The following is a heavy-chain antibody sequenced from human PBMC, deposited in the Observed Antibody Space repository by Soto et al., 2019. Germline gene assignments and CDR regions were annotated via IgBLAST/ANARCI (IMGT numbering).Heavy chain of an antibody. CDR3: ARGRASGSYYPLDY. Sequence: ASVKVSCKASGNTFTSYDINWVRQATGHGLEWMGWINPNSGNIGYAQKFQGRVTMTRDTAIRTAYMEVSRLRSDDTAVYYCARGRASGSYYPLDYWGQGTLVTVSS. CDR1: GNTFTSYD. CDR2: INPNSGNI. V-gene: IGHV1-8*01. D-gene: IGHD3-10*01. J-gene: IGHJ4*02.